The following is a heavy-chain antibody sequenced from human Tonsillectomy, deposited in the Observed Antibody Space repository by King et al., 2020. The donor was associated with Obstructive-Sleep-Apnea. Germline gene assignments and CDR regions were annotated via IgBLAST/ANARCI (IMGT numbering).Heavy chain of an antibody. CDR1: GFIFSRYG. CDR2: ISYDGSNK. CDR3: AKDMNSSGLDY. J-gene: IGHJ4*02. Sequence: VQLVESGGGVVQPGRSLRLSCAASGFIFSRYGMHWVRQAPGKGLEWGAVISYDGSNKYYADSVKGRFTISRDNSSNTLYLQMNSLRREDTAVYYCAKDMNSSGLDYWGQGTLVTVSS. V-gene: IGHV3-30*18. D-gene: IGHD6-19*01.